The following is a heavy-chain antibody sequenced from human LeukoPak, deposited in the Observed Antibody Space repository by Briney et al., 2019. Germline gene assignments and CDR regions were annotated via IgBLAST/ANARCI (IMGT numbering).Heavy chain of an antibody. J-gene: IGHJ4*02. CDR3: ARDNWPLIDY. V-gene: IGHV3-7*01. Sequence: GGSLRLSCAASGFTFSSYWKSWVRQAPGKGLEWGANIKQDGREKYYVDSVKGRFTISRDNAKNSLYLQMNRLRAEDTAVYYCARDNWPLIDYWGQGTLVTVSS. CDR2: IKQDGREK. CDR1: GFTFSSYW. D-gene: IGHD1-20*01.